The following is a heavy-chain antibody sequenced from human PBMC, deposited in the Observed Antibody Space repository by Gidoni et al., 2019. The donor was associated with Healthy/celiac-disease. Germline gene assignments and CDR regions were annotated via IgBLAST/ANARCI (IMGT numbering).Heavy chain of an antibody. Sequence: EVQLVESGAGYVQPGRSLRISCAASGFPFDDYAMHWVRQAPGKGLEWVSGISWNSGSIGYADSVKCLFTISRDNAKNSLYLQMNSLRAEDTALYYCAKDGHTMILYYFDYWGQGTLVTVSS. CDR3: AKDGHTMILYYFDY. J-gene: IGHJ4*02. D-gene: IGHD3-22*01. V-gene: IGHV3-9*01. CDR1: GFPFDDYA. CDR2: ISWNSGSI.